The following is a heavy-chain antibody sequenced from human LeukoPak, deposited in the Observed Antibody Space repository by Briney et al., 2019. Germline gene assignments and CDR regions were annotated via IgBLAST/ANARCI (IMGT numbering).Heavy chain of an antibody. Sequence: SVKVSCKASGGTFSSYAISWVRQAPGQGLEWMGGIIPIFGTANYAQKFQGRVTITADESTSTAYMELGSLRSEDTAVYYCARALVRDSSSWYGTGGFDYWGQGTLVTVSS. CDR3: ARALVRDSSSWYGTGGFDY. V-gene: IGHV1-69*13. CDR2: IIPIFGTA. D-gene: IGHD6-13*01. CDR1: GGTFSSYA. J-gene: IGHJ4*02.